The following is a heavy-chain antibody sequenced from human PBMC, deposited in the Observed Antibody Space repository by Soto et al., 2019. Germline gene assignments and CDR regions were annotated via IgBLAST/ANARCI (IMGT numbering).Heavy chain of an antibody. CDR3: ARGNIKTFGVLITIPFDY. J-gene: IGHJ4*02. V-gene: IGHV3-33*01. CDR1: GFIFSDFG. Sequence: GGSLRLSCAASGFIFSDFGMHWVRQAPGKGLEWVAVIWSDGSIKYYADSVKGRFSISRDNDNDTLYLRMDSLRADDTAVYYCARGNIKTFGVLITIPFDYWGQGTLVTVSS. CDR2: IWSDGSIK. D-gene: IGHD3-3*01.